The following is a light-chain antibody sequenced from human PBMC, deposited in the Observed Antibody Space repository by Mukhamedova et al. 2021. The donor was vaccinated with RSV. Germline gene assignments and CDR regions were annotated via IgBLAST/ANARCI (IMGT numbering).Light chain of an antibody. CDR2: DVS. CDR1: SSDVGAYTY. Sequence: QPASVSGSPGQSITISCTGTSSDVGAYTYVSWYEQHPGKAPKLMIYDVSNRPPGVSNRFSGLQAEDEADYYCSSYTSSSTYVFGTG. CDR3: SSYTSSSTYV. V-gene: IGLV2-14*01. J-gene: IGLJ1*01.